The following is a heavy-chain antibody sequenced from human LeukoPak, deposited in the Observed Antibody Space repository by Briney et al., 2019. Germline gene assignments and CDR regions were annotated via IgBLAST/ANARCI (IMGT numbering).Heavy chain of an antibody. CDR2: ISAYNGNT. CDR1: GYTFTSDG. Sequence: ASVKVSCKASGYTFTSDGISWVRQAPGQGLEGMGWISAYNGNTNYAQKLQGRVTMTTDTSTSTAYMELRSLRSDDTAVYYCARTNYGEYYYYYYYMDVWGKGTTVTVSS. J-gene: IGHJ6*03. D-gene: IGHD4-17*01. V-gene: IGHV1-18*01. CDR3: ARTNYGEYYYYYYYMDV.